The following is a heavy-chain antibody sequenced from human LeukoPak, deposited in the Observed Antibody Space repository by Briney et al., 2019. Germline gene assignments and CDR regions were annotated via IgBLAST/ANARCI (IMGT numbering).Heavy chain of an antibody. V-gene: IGHV1-18*01. D-gene: IGHD2-2*02. Sequence: ASVKVSCKASGYTFTSYGISWVRQAPGQRLEWMGWISAYNGNTNYAQKLQGRVTMTTDTSTSTAYMELRSLRSDDTAVYYCARARVVPAAISGRDNWFDPWGQGTLVTVSS. CDR3: ARARVVPAAISGRDNWFDP. J-gene: IGHJ5*02. CDR2: ISAYNGNT. CDR1: GYTFTSYG.